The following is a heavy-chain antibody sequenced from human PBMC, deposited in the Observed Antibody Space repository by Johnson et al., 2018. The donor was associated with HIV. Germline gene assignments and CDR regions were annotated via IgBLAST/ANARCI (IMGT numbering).Heavy chain of an antibody. CDR3: ARTPSLPGAFDI. CDR1: GFRFSNYW. J-gene: IGHJ3*02. CDR2: IKQDGNEK. Sequence: VQLVESGGGLVQPGGSLRLSCAASGFRFSNYWMSWVRQAPGKGLEWVANIKQDGNEKYSVDSVKGRFTISRDNAKNSLYLQMNSLRAEDTAVYYCARTPSLPGAFDIWGQGTMVTVSS. V-gene: IGHV3-7*01.